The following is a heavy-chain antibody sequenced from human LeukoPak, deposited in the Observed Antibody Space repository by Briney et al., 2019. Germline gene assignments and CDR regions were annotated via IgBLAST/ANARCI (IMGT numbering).Heavy chain of an antibody. V-gene: IGHV3-11*04. CDR1: GFTLSDYY. CDR3: ARVGAASGAYRGQNFDY. J-gene: IGHJ4*02. Sequence: PGGSLRLSCAASGFTLSDYYMSWIRQAPGKGLEWVSYITNGGSTTIYYADSVKGRFTISRDNARNSLYLQMNSLRPEDTALYYCARVGAASGAYRGQNFDYWGQGTLVTVSS. CDR2: ITNGGSTTI. D-gene: IGHD6-13*01.